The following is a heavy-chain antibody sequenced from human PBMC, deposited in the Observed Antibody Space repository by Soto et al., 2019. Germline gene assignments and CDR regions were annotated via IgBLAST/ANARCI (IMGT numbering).Heavy chain of an antibody. CDR1: GFTFSSYA. J-gene: IGHJ4*02. CDR3: ARGQKKIVVVVPASLIDY. Sequence: QMQLVESGGGVVQPGRSLRLSCSASGFTFSSYAMHWVRQAPGKGLEWVAVTSYDGSNTYYADSVKGRFTISRDNSKKNLYLQMNSLRAEDTAVYYCARGQKKIVVVVPASLIDYWGQGTLVTVSS. CDR2: TSYDGSNT. V-gene: IGHV3-30*04. D-gene: IGHD2-15*01.